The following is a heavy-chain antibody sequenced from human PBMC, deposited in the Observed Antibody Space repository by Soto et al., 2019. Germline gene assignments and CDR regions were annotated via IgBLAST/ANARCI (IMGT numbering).Heavy chain of an antibody. CDR3: ARRSRDGYAHFDY. J-gene: IGHJ4*02. CDR1: GDTLTSYW. CDR2: IDPTDSYT. Sequence: EVQLVQSGAEVKKPGESLRISCKGSGDTLTSYWISWVRQMPGKGLEWMGRIDPTDSYTNYSPSFQGHVTISADKSISTAYLQWSSLKASDTAMYYCARRSRDGYAHFDYWGQGTLVTVSS. D-gene: IGHD5-18*01. V-gene: IGHV5-10-1*01.